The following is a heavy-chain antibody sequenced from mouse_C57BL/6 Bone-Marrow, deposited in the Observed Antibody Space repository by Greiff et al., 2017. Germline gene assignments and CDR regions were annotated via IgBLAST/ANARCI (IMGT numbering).Heavy chain of an antibody. Sequence: VQLQESGAELVRPGTSVKVSCKASGYAFTNYLIEWVKQRPGQGLEWIGVINPGSGGTNYNEKFKGKATLTADKSSSTVYMQLSSLTSEDSAVYFCARRDLLLRDWGQGTLVTVSA. CDR1: GYAFTNYL. CDR2: INPGSGGT. CDR3: ARRDLLLRD. D-gene: IGHD1-1*01. J-gene: IGHJ3*01. V-gene: IGHV1-54*01.